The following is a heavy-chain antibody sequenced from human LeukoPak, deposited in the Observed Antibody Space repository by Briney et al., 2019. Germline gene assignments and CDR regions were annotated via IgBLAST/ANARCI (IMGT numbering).Heavy chain of an antibody. D-gene: IGHD3-22*01. CDR1: GFTFSSYA. Sequence: GGSLRLSCAASGFTFSSYAMSWVRQAPGKGLEWVSAISGSGGSTYYADSVKGRFTISRDNSKNTLYLQMNSLRAEDTAVYYCAKRGDSSGPESYYFDYWGQGTLVTVSS. V-gene: IGHV3-23*01. CDR2: ISGSGGST. J-gene: IGHJ4*02. CDR3: AKRGDSSGPESYYFDY.